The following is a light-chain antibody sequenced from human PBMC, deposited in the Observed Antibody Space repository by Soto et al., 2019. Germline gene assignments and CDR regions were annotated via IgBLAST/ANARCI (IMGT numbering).Light chain of an antibody. J-gene: IGLJ1*01. CDR2: ETS. CDR1: SSDFGSYKF. CDR3: FSFTSTNTHV. Sequence: QSALTQPASVSGSPGQSVTIFCTGTSSDFGSYKFVSWYQHHPGKVPKVIIYETSKRPSGVSDRFSGSKSGNTASLTISGLQAEDEADYYCFSFTSTNTHVFGSGTKVTVL. V-gene: IGLV2-23*01.